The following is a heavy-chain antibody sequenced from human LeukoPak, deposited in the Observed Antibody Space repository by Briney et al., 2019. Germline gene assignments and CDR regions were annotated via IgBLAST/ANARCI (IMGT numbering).Heavy chain of an antibody. D-gene: IGHD5-18*01. Sequence: PGGSLRLSCAASGFTFSSYEMNWVRQAPGKGLEWIGSIYYSKNTYYNPSLKSRVTISADTSKNQFSLTLGSVSATDTAVYYCVSPRGFSYGYFDYWGQGTLVTVSS. V-gene: IGHV4-59*05. CDR2: IYYSKNT. CDR1: GFTFSSYE. CDR3: VSPRGFSYGYFDY. J-gene: IGHJ4*02.